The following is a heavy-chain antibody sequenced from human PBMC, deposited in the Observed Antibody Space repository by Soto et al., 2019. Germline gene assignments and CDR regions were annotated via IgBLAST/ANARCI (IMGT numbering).Heavy chain of an antibody. J-gene: IGHJ4*02. CDR2: INVYNGNT. CDR3: ARISSASSGWSPDY. D-gene: IGHD6-19*01. V-gene: IGHV1-18*04. Sequence: GASVKVSCKDSGYTFTSNSMGWVRQAPGQGLEWMGWINVYNGNTKYAQQLQGRVTLTTDTSTSTAYMDLRSLRSDDTAVYYCARISSASSGWSPDYWGKGTLGTVSS. CDR1: GYTFTSNS.